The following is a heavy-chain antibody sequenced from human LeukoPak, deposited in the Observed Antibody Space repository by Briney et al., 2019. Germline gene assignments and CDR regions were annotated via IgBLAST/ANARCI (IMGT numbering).Heavy chain of an antibody. V-gene: IGHV1-69*05. CDR1: GGTFSSYA. D-gene: IGHD2-2*01. CDR3: ASLSSTSPEEDY. J-gene: IGHJ4*02. Sequence: ASVTVSFKASGGTFSSYAISWVRQAPGQGLEWMGGIIPIFGTANYAQKFQGRVTITTDESTSTAYMELSSLRSEDTAVYYCASLSSTSPEEDYWGQGTLVTVSS. CDR2: IIPIFGTA.